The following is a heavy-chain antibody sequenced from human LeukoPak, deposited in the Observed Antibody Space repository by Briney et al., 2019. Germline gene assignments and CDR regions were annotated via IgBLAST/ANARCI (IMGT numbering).Heavy chain of an antibody. CDR3: AKAAFSRTSYFDY. V-gene: IGHV3-9*01. D-gene: IGHD3-3*02. CDR1: GFTFDDYA. J-gene: IGHJ4*02. CDR2: ISWNSGSI. Sequence: GRSLRLSCAASGFTFDDYAMHWVRQAPGKGLEWVSGISWNSGSIGYADSVKGRFTISRDNSKNTLYLQMDSLRADDTAVYYCAKAAFSRTSYFDYWGQGTLVTASS.